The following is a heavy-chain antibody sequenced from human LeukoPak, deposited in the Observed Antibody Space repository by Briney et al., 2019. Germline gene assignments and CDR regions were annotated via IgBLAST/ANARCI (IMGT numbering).Heavy chain of an antibody. CDR2: IYTGSGGSR. CDR1: GYTFTNYH. D-gene: IGHD2-2*01. V-gene: IGHV1-46*01. J-gene: IGHJ4*02. Sequence: ASVTVSCKASGYTFTNYHLHWVRQAPGQGLEWMGTIYTGSGGSRRYAQNFQGRVTMTSDTSTSTVYMELSGLRSEDTAVYYCAREGPSTFYFDYWGQGTLVIVSS. CDR3: AREGPSTFYFDY.